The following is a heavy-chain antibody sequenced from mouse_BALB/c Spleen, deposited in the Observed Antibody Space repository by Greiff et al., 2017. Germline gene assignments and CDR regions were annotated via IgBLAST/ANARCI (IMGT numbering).Heavy chain of an antibody. CDR1: GYSFTGYF. CDR3: ARSYYDSPEFAY. J-gene: IGHJ3*01. Sequence: VQLQQSGPELVKPGASVKISCKASGYSFTGYFMNWVMQSHGKSLEWIGRINPYNCDTFYNQKFKGKATLTVDKSSSTAHMELRSLASEDSAVYYCARSYYDSPEFAYWGQGTLVTVSA. D-gene: IGHD2-4*01. V-gene: IGHV1-20*02. CDR2: INPYNCDT.